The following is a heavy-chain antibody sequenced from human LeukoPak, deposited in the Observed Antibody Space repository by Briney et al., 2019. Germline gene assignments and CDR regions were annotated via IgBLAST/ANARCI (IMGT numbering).Heavy chain of an antibody. CDR2: IIPIFGTA. Sequence: SVKVSCKASGGTFSSYAISWVRQAPGQGLEWMGRIIPIFGTANYAQKFQGRVTITTDESTSTAYMELSSLRSEDTAVYCCATGYDFWSGLVGSDNWFDPWGQGTLVTVSS. CDR3: ATGYDFWSGLVGSDNWFDP. D-gene: IGHD3-3*01. CDR1: GGTFSSYA. J-gene: IGHJ5*02. V-gene: IGHV1-69*05.